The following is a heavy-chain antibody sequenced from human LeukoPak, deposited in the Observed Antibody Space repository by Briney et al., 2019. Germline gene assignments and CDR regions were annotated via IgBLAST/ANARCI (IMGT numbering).Heavy chain of an antibody. D-gene: IGHD2-15*01. V-gene: IGHV3-30*03. CDR3: ARMSAVVVHAFDI. CDR2: ISTDGSKK. CDR1: GFTFSSYG. Sequence: GGSLRLSCAAPGFTFSSYGMHWVRQAPGKGLEWVAVISTDGSKKYYADSVKGRFTISRDNSKNTLCLQMNSLRAEDTAVYYCARMSAVVVHAFDIWGQGTMVTVSS. J-gene: IGHJ3*02.